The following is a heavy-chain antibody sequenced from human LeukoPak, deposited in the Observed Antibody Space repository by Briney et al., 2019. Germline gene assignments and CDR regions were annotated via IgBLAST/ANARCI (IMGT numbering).Heavy chain of an antibody. Sequence: GGSLRLSCAGSGFTFSNYAISWVRQAPGKGLEWVSTISDSGAATYYADSVKGRFTISRDNSQNTLYLQMNSLRAEDTALYYCAKAPSMVRGVMNYFDYWGQGTLVTVSS. V-gene: IGHV3-23*01. CDR3: AKAPSMVRGVMNYFDY. J-gene: IGHJ4*02. D-gene: IGHD3-10*01. CDR1: GFTFSNYA. CDR2: ISDSGAAT.